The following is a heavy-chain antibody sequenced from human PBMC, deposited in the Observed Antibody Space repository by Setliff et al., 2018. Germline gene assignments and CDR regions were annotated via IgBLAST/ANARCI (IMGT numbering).Heavy chain of an antibody. Sequence: SETLSLTCTVSSYSISSGYYWGWIRQPPGKGLEWIGSIYHSGSTYYNPSLKSRVTISVDTSKNQFSLKLSSVTAADTAVYYCARGRTMVRGVDAFDIWGQGTMVTVSS. J-gene: IGHJ3*02. CDR3: ARGRTMVRGVDAFDI. V-gene: IGHV4-38-2*02. CDR2: IYHSGST. CDR1: SYSISSGYY. D-gene: IGHD3-10*01.